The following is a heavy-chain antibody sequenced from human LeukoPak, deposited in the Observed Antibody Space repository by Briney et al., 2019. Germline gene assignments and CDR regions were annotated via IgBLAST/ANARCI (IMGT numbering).Heavy chain of an antibody. D-gene: IGHD4-11*01. CDR2: ISYSGST. CDR3: ARGFGRDEKIYNNYPHYYYYMDV. CDR1: GGSTSPFY. Sequence: TSETLSLTCTVSGGSTSPFYCNWIRQPPGKGLEWIGYISYSGSTNYNPSLKSRVSISVDMSKNQFSLTLTSVTAADTAVYYCARGFGRDEKIYNNYPHYYYYMDVWGKGATVTVSS. V-gene: IGHV4-59*01. J-gene: IGHJ6*03.